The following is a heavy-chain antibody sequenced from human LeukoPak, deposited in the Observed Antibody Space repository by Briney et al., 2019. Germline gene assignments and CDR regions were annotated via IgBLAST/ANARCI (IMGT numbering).Heavy chain of an antibody. D-gene: IGHD2-15*01. Sequence: GGPLRLSCAASGFTFFSYGMHWVRQAPGKGLEWVAVISHDGSKIHYGNSVKGRFTISRDNSKSTLYLQMNSLKPEDTAVYYCAKDPYRVVVATGNYLDPWGQGTLVTVSS. V-gene: IGHV3-30*18. CDR2: ISHDGSKI. J-gene: IGHJ5*02. CDR3: AKDPYRVVVATGNYLDP. CDR1: GFTFFSYG.